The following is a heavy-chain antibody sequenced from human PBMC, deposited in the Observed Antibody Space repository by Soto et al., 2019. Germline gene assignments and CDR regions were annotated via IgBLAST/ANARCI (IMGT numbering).Heavy chain of an antibody. J-gene: IGHJ4*02. CDR2: IYTRGST. CDR1: GGSISSYY. V-gene: IGHV4-4*07. CDR3: AREGRGYSACVANCDC. D-gene: IGHD3-22*01. Sequence: QVQLQESGPGLVKPSQTLSLTCTVSGGSISSYYWSWIRQPARQGLERVGRIYTRGSTNYNPSLNRRVTMSVNTSKNQFALKLSSVTAAGTAVYYCAREGRGYSACVANCDCWGQSTLVTVSA.